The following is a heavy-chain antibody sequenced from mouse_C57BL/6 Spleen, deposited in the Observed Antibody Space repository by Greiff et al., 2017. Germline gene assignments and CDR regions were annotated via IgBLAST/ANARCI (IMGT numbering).Heavy chain of an antibody. J-gene: IGHJ2*01. CDR1: GYTFTDYY. CDR2: INPYNGGT. V-gene: IGHV1-19*01. D-gene: IGHD2-1*01. Sequence: EVQLQQSGPVLVKPGASVKMSCKASGYTFTDYYMNWVKQSHGKSLEWIGVINPYNGGTSYNQKFKGKATLTVDKSSSTAYMELNSLTSEDSAVYYCARLRGNPYYFDYWGQGTTLTVSS. CDR3: ARLRGNPYYFDY.